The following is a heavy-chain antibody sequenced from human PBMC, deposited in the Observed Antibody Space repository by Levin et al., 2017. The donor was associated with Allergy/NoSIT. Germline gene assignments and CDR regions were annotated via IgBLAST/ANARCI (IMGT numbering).Heavy chain of an antibody. CDR3: ARDAFLYYFDY. CDR1: GFTFSSYA. Sequence: GGSLRLSCAASGFTFSSYAMHWVRQAPGKGLEWVAVISYDGSNKYYADSVKGRFTISRDNSKNTLYLQMNSLRAEDTAVYYCARDAFLYYFDYWGQGTLVTVSS. V-gene: IGHV3-30-3*01. CDR2: ISYDGSNK. J-gene: IGHJ4*02. D-gene: IGHD2/OR15-2a*01.